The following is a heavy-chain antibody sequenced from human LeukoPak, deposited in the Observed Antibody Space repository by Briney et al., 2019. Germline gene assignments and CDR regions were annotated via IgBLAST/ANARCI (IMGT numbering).Heavy chain of an antibody. CDR1: GFSFSSYY. CDR2: INPDGSER. J-gene: IGHJ4*02. Sequence: GGSLRLSCAASGFSFSSYYMSWVRQAPGKGLEWVALINPDGSERYYVDSVKGRFTISRDNSKNTLYLQMNSLRAEDTAVYYCARDRGVAATSGFDYWGQGTLVTVSS. D-gene: IGHD2-15*01. CDR3: ARDRGVAATSGFDY. V-gene: IGHV3-7*01.